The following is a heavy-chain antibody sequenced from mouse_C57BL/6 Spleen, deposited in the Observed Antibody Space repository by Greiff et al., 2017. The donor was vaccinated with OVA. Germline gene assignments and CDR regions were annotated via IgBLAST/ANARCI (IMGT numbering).Heavy chain of an antibody. Sequence: EVKLVESGGDLVKPGGSLKLSCAASGFTFSSYGMSWVRQTPDKRLEWVATISSGGSYTYYPDSVKGRFTISRDNAKNTLYLQMSSLKSEDTAMYYCARPAPGSSYDWYFDVWGTGTTVTVSS. J-gene: IGHJ1*03. CDR2: ISSGGSYT. D-gene: IGHD1-1*01. V-gene: IGHV5-6*01. CDR1: GFTFSSYG. CDR3: ARPAPGSSYDWYFDV.